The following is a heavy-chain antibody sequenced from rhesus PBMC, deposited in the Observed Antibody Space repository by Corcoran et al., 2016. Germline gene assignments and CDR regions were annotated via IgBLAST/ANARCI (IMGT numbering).Heavy chain of an antibody. D-gene: IGHD3-40*01. CDR2: IDWDDDK. Sequence: QVTLKESGPALGKPTQTLTLTCTSSGFSPSSSGMRATWTRHPPGKALEWLARIDWDDDKYYNKALKNRHTRSKVTSQNQDVLTMPNMDPVDTAAYYCARYDYDINGRSGYCDFWGQGVMVTVSS. J-gene: IGHJ4*01. V-gene: IGHV2S2*01. CDR1: GFSPSSSGMR. CDR3: ARYDYDINGRSGYCDF.